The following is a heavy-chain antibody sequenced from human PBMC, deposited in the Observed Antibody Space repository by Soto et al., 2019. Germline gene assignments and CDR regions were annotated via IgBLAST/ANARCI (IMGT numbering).Heavy chain of an antibody. Sequence: GGSLRLSCAASGFNFDAFAMHWVRQVQGKGLEWVSGISWHSGRIGYADSVKGRFTVSRDNARNSLYLQMGSLRPEDTALYYCARGHYDSSGYTYYNGLDVWGQGTTVTVSS. J-gene: IGHJ6*02. CDR3: ARGHYDSSGYTYYNGLDV. CDR1: GFNFDAFA. V-gene: IGHV3-9*01. CDR2: ISWHSGRI. D-gene: IGHD3-22*01.